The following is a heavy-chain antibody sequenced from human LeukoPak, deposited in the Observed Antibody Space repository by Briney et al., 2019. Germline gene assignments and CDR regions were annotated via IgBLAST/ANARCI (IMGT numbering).Heavy chain of an antibody. CDR1: GFTFSSYA. CDR2: ISGSGGST. J-gene: IGHJ4*02. CDR3: ATPAAAGDN. V-gene: IGHV3-23*01. D-gene: IGHD6-13*01. Sequence: GGSLRLSCAASGFTFSSYAMSWVRQAPGKGLEWVSAISGSGGSTYYAGSVKGRFTISRDNSKNTLYLQMNSLRAGDSAVYYCATPAAAGDNWGQGTLVTVSS.